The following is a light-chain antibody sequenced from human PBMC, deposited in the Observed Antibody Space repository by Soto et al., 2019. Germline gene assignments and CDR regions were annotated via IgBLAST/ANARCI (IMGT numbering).Light chain of an antibody. J-gene: IGLJ1*01. CDR2: EVN. CDR3: CSYAGSNTPNYV. CDR1: SSDVGRYSL. Sequence: QSVLTQPASVSGSPGQSITISCTGTSSDVGRYSLVSWYQQHPGKAPKLMIYEVNKRPSGISNRFSASKSGNTASLTISGLQAEDEADYDCCSYAGSNTPNYVFGTGTKVTVL. V-gene: IGLV2-23*02.